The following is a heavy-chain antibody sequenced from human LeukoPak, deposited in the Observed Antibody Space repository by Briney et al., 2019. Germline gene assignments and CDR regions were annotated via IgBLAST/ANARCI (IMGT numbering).Heavy chain of an antibody. CDR3: ARRAGAYTHPYDY. D-gene: IGHD3-16*01. CDR1: GFTASSNS. J-gene: IGHJ4*02. Sequence: PGGSLRLSCTVSGFTASSNSMSWGRQAPGKGLEWVSFIYSAGSTHYSDSVTGRFTISIDNSKNTLYLQMNSLRAEDTAVYYCARRAGAYTHPYDYWGQGTLVIVS. V-gene: IGHV3-53*01. CDR2: IYSAGST.